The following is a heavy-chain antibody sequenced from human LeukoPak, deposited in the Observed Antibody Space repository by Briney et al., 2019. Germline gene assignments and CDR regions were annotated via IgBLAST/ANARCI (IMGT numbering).Heavy chain of an antibody. D-gene: IGHD3-22*01. CDR2: MNPNSGNT. V-gene: IGHV1-8*01. J-gene: IGHJ5*02. Sequence: ASVKVSCKASGYTFTSYDINWVRQATGQGLEWMGWMNPNSGNTGYAQKFQGRVTMTRNTSISTAYMELSSLRSGDTAVYYCASSPYYYDSSGLWPRGWFDPWGQGTLVTVSS. CDR3: ASSPYYYDSSGLWPRGWFDP. CDR1: GYTFTSYD.